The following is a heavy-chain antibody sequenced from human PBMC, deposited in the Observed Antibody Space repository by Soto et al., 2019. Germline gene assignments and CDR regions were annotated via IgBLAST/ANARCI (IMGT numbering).Heavy chain of an antibody. CDR3: ARRYYYDTRGFYGFDS. Sequence: QVQLQESGPGLVKPSQTLSLTCTVSGGSISNGDFFWNWIRRPPGKGLEWIGYMYYSGTTSYNPSLKSRVSMSIYTSKNQLSLNLTSVTAADTAVYYCARRYYYDTRGFYGFDSWGQGTLVSVSS. V-gene: IGHV4-30-4*01. D-gene: IGHD3-22*01. CDR2: MYYSGTT. CDR1: GGSISNGDFF. J-gene: IGHJ4*02.